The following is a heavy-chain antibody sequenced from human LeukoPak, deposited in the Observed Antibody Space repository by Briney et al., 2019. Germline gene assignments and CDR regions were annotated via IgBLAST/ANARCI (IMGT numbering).Heavy chain of an antibody. J-gene: IGHJ4*02. Sequence: PGGSLRLSCAASGFTFSSYSMNRVRQAPGKGLEWVSSISSSSNYICYADSVKGRFTISRDNAKNSLYLQMNSLRAEDTAVYYFAVAGYSYGSSWGQGTLVTVSS. V-gene: IGHV3-21*01. CDR3: AVAGYSYGSS. CDR1: GFTFSSYS. CDR2: ISSSSNYI. D-gene: IGHD5-18*01.